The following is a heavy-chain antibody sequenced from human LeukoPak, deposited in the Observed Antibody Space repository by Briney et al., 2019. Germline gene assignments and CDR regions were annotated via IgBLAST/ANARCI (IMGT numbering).Heavy chain of an antibody. J-gene: IGHJ6*02. V-gene: IGHV3-30*18. CDR3: AKDFSISPMDV. Sequence: PGGSLRLSCAASGFTFSSYGMHWVRQAPGKGLEWVAVISYDGSNKYYADSVKGRFTISRDNSKNTLYLQMNSLRAEDTAVYYCAKDFSISPMDVWGQGTTVTVSS. CDR2: ISYDGSNK. D-gene: IGHD2/OR15-2a*01. CDR1: GFTFSSYG.